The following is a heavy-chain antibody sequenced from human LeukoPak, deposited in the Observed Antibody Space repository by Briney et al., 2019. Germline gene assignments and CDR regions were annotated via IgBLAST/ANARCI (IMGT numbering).Heavy chain of an antibody. CDR1: GYRFTSDD. V-gene: IGHV1-8*01. CDR3: ARALLWSGYGVGY. J-gene: IGHJ4*02. Sequence: ASVKVSCKASGYRFTSDDINWVRQATGQGLEWMGSMSPKGDNTAYAQKFPGRVTMTTDTSTSTAYMELSSLRSDDTAVYYCARALLWSGYGVGYWGQGTLVTVSS. D-gene: IGHD3-3*01. CDR2: MSPKGDNT.